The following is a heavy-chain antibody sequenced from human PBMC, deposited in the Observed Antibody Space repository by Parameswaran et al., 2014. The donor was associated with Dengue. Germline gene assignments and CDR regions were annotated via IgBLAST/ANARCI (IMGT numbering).Heavy chain of an antibody. CDR3: ARGLGYCSSTSCLTYYYYYMDV. Sequence: WVRQAPGQGLEWMGWINTYNGDTNYAQKLQGRVTMTTDTSTNTAYMELRSLRSDDTAVYYCARGLGYCSSTSCLTYYYYYMDVWGKGTTVTVSS. CDR2: INTYNGDT. V-gene: IGHV1-18*01. D-gene: IGHD2-2*01. J-gene: IGHJ6*03.